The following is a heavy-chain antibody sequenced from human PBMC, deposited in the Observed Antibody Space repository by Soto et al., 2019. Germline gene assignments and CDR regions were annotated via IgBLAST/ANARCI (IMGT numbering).Heavy chain of an antibody. CDR3: AREIIPLTTDWYFDL. CDR1: GGSISGGVYS. V-gene: IGHV4-30-4*01. D-gene: IGHD4-17*01. CDR2: IFDSGST. J-gene: IGHJ2*01. Sequence: QVQLQESGPGLVKPSQTLSLTCTVSGGSISGGVYSWRWIRQPPGKGLEWIGYIFDSGSTYYNPSLKSRVTISVDTSKNQFSLRLSSVTAADTAVYYCAREIIPLTTDWYFDLWGRGTLVTVSS.